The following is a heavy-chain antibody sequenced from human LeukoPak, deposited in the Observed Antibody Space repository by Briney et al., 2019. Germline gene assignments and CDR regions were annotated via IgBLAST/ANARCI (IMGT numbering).Heavy chain of an antibody. CDR2: IYYSGST. CDR1: GGSISSYY. J-gene: IGHJ4*02. CDR3: ARHFATTVTPDY. D-gene: IGHD4-17*01. V-gene: IGHV4-59*08. Sequence: SETLSLTCTVSGGSISSYYWSWIRQPPGKGLEWIGYIYYSGSTNYNPSLKSRVTISVDTSKNLFSLKLSSVTAADTAVYYCARHFATTVTPDYWGQGTLVTVSS.